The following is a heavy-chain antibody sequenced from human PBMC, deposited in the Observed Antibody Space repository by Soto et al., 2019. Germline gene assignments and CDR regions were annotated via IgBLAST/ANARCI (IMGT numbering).Heavy chain of an antibody. V-gene: IGHV4-61*01. CDR2: MYYSGSA. J-gene: IGHJ6*02. CDR1: GDSVTSVSDY. Sequence: SETLSLTCTVPGDSVTSVSDYWSWIRQPPGKGLEWIGYMYYSGSADYNPSLGSRVTISIDTSKNQFSLKLTSVTAADTAVYYCARGVGFGYYYYHRDLGGQGTTVTVSS. D-gene: IGHD3-10*01. CDR3: ARGVGFGYYYYHRDL.